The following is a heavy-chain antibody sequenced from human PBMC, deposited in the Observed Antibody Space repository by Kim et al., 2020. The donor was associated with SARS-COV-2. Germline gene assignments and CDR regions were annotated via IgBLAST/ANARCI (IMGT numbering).Heavy chain of an antibody. D-gene: IGHD4-17*01. J-gene: IGHJ3*01. CDR1: GFIFSNYA. V-gene: IGHV3-23*01. CDR2: ISGSGAST. Sequence: GGSLRLSCATSGFIFSNYAMSWVRQAPGKDLEWASSISGSGASTYYEDSVKGRFTISRDNSKNTIYLQMNSLRVDDTGIYYCAKVRGTVTSSDAFDFWGQGTMVTVSS. CDR3: AKVRGTVTSSDAFDF.